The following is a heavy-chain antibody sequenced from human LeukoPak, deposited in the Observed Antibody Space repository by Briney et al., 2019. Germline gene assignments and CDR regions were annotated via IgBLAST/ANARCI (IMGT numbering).Heavy chain of an antibody. V-gene: IGHV4-30-2*01. CDR1: GGSISSGGYY. CDR2: IYHSGST. Sequence: SETLSLTCTVSGGSISSGGYYWSWIRQPPGKGLEWIGYIYHSGSTYYNPSLKSRVTISVDTSKNQFSLKLSSVTAADTAVYYCARDPLGSGWYPGSFDYWGQGTLVTVSS. J-gene: IGHJ4*02. CDR3: ARDPLGSGWYPGSFDY. D-gene: IGHD6-19*01.